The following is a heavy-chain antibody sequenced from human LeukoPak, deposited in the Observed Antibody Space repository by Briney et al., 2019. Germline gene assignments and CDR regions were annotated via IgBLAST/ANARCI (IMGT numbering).Heavy chain of an antibody. Sequence: GGSLRLSCAASGFTFSSYGMHWVRQAPGKGLEWVAVISYDGSNKYYADSVKGRFTISRDNSKNTLCLQMNSLRAEDTAVYYCAKDYDSSCDYWGQGTLVTVSS. CDR2: ISYDGSNK. V-gene: IGHV3-30*18. J-gene: IGHJ4*02. D-gene: IGHD3-22*01. CDR1: GFTFSSYG. CDR3: AKDYDSSCDY.